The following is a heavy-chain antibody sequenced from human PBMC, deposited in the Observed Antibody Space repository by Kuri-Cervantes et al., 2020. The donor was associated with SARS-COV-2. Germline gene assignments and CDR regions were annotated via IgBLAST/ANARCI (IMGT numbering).Heavy chain of an antibody. CDR1: GFSLSTSGVG. Sequence: SGPTLVKPTQTLTLTCTFSGFSLSTSGVGVGWIRQPPGKALEWLALIYWNDDKRYSPSLKSRLTITKDTSKSQVVLTMTNMDPVDTATYYCAHTEVSITGTRIFNYWGQGTLVTVSS. D-gene: IGHD1-7*01. CDR3: AHTEVSITGTRIFNY. CDR2: IYWNDDK. J-gene: IGHJ4*02. V-gene: IGHV2-5*01.